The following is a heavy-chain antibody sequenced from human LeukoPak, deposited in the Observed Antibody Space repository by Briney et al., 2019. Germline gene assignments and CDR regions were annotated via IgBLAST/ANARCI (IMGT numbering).Heavy chain of an antibody. CDR1: GFTFSSYS. Sequence: PGGSLRLSCAASGFTFSSYSMNWVRQAPGKGLEWVSSISSSSSSYIYYADSVKGRFTISRDNAKNSLYLQMNSLRAEDTAVYYCARQGYCSGGSCYQFDYWGQGTLVTVSS. CDR2: ISSSSSSYI. J-gene: IGHJ4*02. D-gene: IGHD2-15*01. CDR3: ARQGYCSGGSCYQFDY. V-gene: IGHV3-21*01.